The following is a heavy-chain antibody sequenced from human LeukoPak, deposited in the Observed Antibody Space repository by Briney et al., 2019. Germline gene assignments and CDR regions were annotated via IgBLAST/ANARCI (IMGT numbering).Heavy chain of an antibody. CDR3: ARLHYDVLTGPFDY. J-gene: IGHJ4*02. V-gene: IGHV3-21*01. CDR1: GFTFSSYS. D-gene: IGHD3-9*01. Sequence: GGSLRLSCAASGFTFSSYSMNWVRQAPGKGLEWVSSISSSSSYIYYADSVKGRFTISRESSKNTLWLQMNSLRAEDTAVYYCARLHYDVLTGPFDYWGQGTLVTVSS. CDR2: ISSSSSYI.